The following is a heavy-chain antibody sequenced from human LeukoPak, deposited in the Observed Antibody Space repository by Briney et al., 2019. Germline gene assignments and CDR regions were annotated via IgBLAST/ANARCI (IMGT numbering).Heavy chain of an antibody. V-gene: IGHV1-18*01. Sequence: ASVKVSCKASAYTFTSYGISWVRQAPGQGLEWMGWISGSNGNTKSVQSLQGRVTMTTDTSTSTAYMELRSLRSDDTAVYYCARGTVSGADYYYMDVWGTGTTVTVSS. D-gene: IGHD1-26*01. CDR3: ARGTVSGADYYYMDV. J-gene: IGHJ6*03. CDR2: ISGSNGNT. CDR1: AYTFTSYG.